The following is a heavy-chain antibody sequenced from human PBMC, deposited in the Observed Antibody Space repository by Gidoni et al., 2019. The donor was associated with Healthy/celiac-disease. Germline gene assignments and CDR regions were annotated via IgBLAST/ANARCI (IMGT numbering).Heavy chain of an antibody. V-gene: IGHV4-34*01. J-gene: IGHJ6*02. CDR3: ARDCSGGSCYYYYGMDV. Sequence: QVQLQQWGAGLLKPSETLSLTCAVYGGSFSGYDWSWIRQPPGKGLEWIGEINHSGSTNYNPSLKSRVTISVDTSKNQFSLKLSSVTAADTAVYYCARDCSGGSCYYYYGMDVWGQGTTVTVSS. D-gene: IGHD2-15*01. CDR2: INHSGST. CDR1: GGSFSGYD.